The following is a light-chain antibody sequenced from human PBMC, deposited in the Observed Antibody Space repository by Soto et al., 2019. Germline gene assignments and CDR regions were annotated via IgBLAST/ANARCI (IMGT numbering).Light chain of an antibody. CDR1: QSISSY. J-gene: IGKJ2*01. Sequence: DIQMTQSPSTLSASVGDRVTIACRASQSISSYLARYQQKPGKAPNLLIYKASNLASGVPSRFTGGGSGTHFTLTIYILQPDDSATYFCQQYNSYSYTFGQGTKLEIK. V-gene: IGKV1-5*03. CDR2: KAS. CDR3: QQYNSYSYT.